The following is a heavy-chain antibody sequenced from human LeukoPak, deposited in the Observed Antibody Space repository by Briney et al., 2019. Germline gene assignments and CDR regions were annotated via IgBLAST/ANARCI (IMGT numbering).Heavy chain of an antibody. D-gene: IGHD2-2*01. V-gene: IGHV4-31*03. CDR1: GGSISSGGYY. CDR2: IYYSGST. CDR3: ARVFCSSTSCYHDAFDI. Sequence: SETLSLTCTVSGGSISSGGYYWSWIRQHPGKGLEWIGYIYYSGSTYYNPSLKSRVTISVDTSKNQFSLKLSSVTAADTAVYYCARVFCSSTSCYHDAFDIWGQGTMVTVSS. J-gene: IGHJ3*02.